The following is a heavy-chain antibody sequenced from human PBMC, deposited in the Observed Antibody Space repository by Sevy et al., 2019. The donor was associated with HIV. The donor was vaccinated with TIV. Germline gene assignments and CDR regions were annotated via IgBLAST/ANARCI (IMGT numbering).Heavy chain of an antibody. CDR3: TTRGAVAGLYYFDY. CDR1: GFTFSNAW. V-gene: IGHV3-15*01. CDR2: IKSKTDGGTT. Sequence: GGSLRLSCAASGFTFSNAWMSWVRQAPGNGLEWVGRIKSKTDGGTTDYAAPVKGRFTISRDDSKNTLYLQMNSLKTEDTAVYYCTTRGAVAGLYYFDYWGQGTVVTVSS. D-gene: IGHD6-19*01. J-gene: IGHJ4*02.